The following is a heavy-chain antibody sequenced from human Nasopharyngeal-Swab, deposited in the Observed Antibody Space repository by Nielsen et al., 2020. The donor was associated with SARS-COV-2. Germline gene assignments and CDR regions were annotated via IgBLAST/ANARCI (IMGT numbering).Heavy chain of an antibody. CDR1: GGSISSYY. D-gene: IGHD6-19*01. CDR3: ARDHGGWPGKNYYYYGMDV. J-gene: IGHJ6*02. CDR2: IYYSGST. V-gene: IGHV4-59*13. Sequence: GSLRLSCTVSGGSISSYYWSWIQQPPGKGLEWIGYIYYSGSTNYNPSLKSRVTISVDTSKNQFSPKLSSVTAADTAVYYCARDHGGWPGKNYYYYGMDVWGQGTTVTVSS.